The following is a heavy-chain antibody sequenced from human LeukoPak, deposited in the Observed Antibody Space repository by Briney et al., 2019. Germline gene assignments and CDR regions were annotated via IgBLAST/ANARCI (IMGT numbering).Heavy chain of an antibody. CDR1: GFTFDDYG. J-gene: IGHJ4*02. CDR3: ARSSGEDGPSSWYYFDY. V-gene: IGHV3-20*04. D-gene: IGHD6-13*01. Sequence: GGSLRLSCAASGFTFDDYGMGWVRQAPGKGLEWVSGINWNGGSTGYADSAKGRFTISRDNAKNSLYLQMNSLRAEDTALYYCARSSGEDGPSSWYYFDYWGQGTLVTVSS. CDR2: INWNGGST.